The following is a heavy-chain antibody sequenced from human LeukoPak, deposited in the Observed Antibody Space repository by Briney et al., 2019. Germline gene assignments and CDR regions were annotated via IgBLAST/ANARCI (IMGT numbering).Heavy chain of an antibody. CDR3: ARHLELATVQQIGY. D-gene: IGHD5-24*01. CDR2: IYPGDSDA. CDR1: GYRFSTYW. J-gene: IGHJ4*02. V-gene: IGHV5-51*01. Sequence: GESLKITCKGSGYRFSTYWIGWVRQMPGKGLEWMGIIYPGDSDARYSPSFQGQVTISADKSICTAYLQWSSLKASDTAIYYCARHLELATVQQIGYWGQGTPVTVSS.